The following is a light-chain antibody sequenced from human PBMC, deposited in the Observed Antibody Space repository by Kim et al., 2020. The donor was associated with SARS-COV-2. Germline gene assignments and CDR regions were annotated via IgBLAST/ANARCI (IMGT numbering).Light chain of an antibody. V-gene: IGLV3-19*01. J-gene: IGLJ2*01. CDR3: NSRDNNDNVL. CDR1: SLRSYY. Sequence: ALGQKVRITCQGDSLRSYYTTWFQQKPGQAPIVVVYGKNNRPSGIPARFSGSSSGNTASLTITGTQAGDEADYYCNSRDNNDNVLFGGGTQLTVL. CDR2: GKN.